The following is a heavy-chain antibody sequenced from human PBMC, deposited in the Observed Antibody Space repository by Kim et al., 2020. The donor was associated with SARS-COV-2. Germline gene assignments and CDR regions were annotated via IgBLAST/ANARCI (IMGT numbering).Heavy chain of an antibody. CDR2: IYYSGST. D-gene: IGHD3-3*01. J-gene: IGHJ5*02. Sequence: SETLSLTCTVSGGSISSSSYYLGWIRQPPGKGLEWIGSIYYSGSTYYNPSLKSRVTISVDTSKNQFSLKLSSVTAADTAAYYCARHSLRFLEWANWFDPWGQGTLVTVSS. CDR1: GGSISSSSYY. CDR3: ARHSLRFLEWANWFDP. V-gene: IGHV4-39*01.